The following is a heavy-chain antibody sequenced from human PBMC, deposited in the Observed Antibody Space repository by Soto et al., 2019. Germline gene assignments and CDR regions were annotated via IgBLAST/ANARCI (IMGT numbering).Heavy chain of an antibody. D-gene: IGHD3-22*01. J-gene: IGHJ1*01. CDR2: IKRDGSEK. Sequence: GGSLRLSCAASGFTFSSYWMSWVRQAPGKGLEWVANIKRDGSEKYYVDSVKGRFIISRDNAKNSLYLQMNSLRAEDTAVYYCARDPPSFDSSGYTEYFQHWGQGTLVTVSS. CDR1: GFTFSSYW. V-gene: IGHV3-7*01. CDR3: ARDPPSFDSSGYTEYFQH.